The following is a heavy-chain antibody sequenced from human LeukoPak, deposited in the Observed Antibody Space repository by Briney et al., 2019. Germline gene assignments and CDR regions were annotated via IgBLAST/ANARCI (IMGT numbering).Heavy chain of an antibody. V-gene: IGHV3-21*01. CDR3: ARSAKCGGDYYADALDV. CDR2: MTSSSTYI. CDR1: GFTFNTYS. Sequence: GGSLRLSCAASGFTFNTYSMNWVHQAPGRGLEWVSSMTSSSTYIYYADSVKGRSTISRDNAKNSLYLQMNSLRAEDTAVYFCARSAKCGGDYYADALDVWGQGTLVTVSS. J-gene: IGHJ3*01. D-gene: IGHD2-21*02.